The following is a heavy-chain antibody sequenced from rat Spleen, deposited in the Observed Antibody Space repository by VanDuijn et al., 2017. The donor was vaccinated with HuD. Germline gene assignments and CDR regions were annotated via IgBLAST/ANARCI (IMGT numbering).Heavy chain of an antibody. Sequence: EVQLVESGGGLVQPGRSLKLSCAASGFTFSDYGVAWVRQAPTTGLEWVATISYGDSSGHSGTYYRDSVKGRFTISRDNAKSTLSLQMDSLRSEDTATYYCTTDYGYNSYPFAYWGQGTLVTVSS. CDR2: ISYGDSSGHSGT. D-gene: IGHD1-2*01. V-gene: IGHV5-29*01. CDR3: TTDYGYNSYPFAY. J-gene: IGHJ3*01. CDR1: GFTFSDYG.